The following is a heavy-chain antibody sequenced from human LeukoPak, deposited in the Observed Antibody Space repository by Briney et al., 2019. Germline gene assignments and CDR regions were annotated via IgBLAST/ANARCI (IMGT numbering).Heavy chain of an antibody. J-gene: IGHJ6*03. CDR1: GGSFSGYY. CDR2: INHSGST. V-gene: IGHV4-34*01. Sequence: SETLSLTCAVYGGSFSGYYWSWIRQPPGKGLQWIGEINHSGSTNYNPSLKSRVTISVDTSKNQFSLKLSSVTAADTAVYYCARRYYYYYYMDVWGKGTTVTISS. CDR3: ARRYYYYYYMDV.